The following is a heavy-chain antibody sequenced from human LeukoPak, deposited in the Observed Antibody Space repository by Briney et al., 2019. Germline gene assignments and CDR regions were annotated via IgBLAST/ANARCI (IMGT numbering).Heavy chain of an antibody. V-gene: IGHV3-64*01. CDR1: GFTFSSYA. CDR2: ISSNGGST. Sequence: PGGSLRLSCAASGFTFSSYAMHWVRQAPGKGLEYVSAISSNGGSTYYANSVKGRFTISRDNSKNTLYLQTGSLRAEDMAVYYCAKAPVTTCSGAYCYPFDYWSQGTLVTVSS. D-gene: IGHD2-15*01. CDR3: AKAPVTTCSGAYCYPFDY. J-gene: IGHJ4*02.